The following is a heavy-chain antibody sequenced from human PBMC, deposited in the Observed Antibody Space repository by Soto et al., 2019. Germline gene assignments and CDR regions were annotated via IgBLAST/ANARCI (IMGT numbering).Heavy chain of an antibody. V-gene: IGHV3-48*02. CDR3: ARYDYSNYGASDV. Sequence: EVQLVESGGGLVQPGGSLRLSCAASGFTFSSYNMNWVRQAPGKGLEWVSYISTRGTTIYYTDSVKGRFTISRDNAKNSLFLLMNSLRDEDTAVYYCARYDYSNYGASDVWGQGTTVTVSS. D-gene: IGHD4-4*01. J-gene: IGHJ6*02. CDR1: GFTFSSYN. CDR2: ISTRGTTI.